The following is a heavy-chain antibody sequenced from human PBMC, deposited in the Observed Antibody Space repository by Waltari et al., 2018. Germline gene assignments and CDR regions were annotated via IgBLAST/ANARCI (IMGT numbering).Heavy chain of an antibody. CDR2: IKQDGSEE. CDR1: GFRIGDFW. J-gene: IGHJ4*02. V-gene: IGHV3-7*04. D-gene: IGHD2-21*01. CDR3: VRGAGWLLES. Sequence: EVNLVESGGGLVQPGGSLRPSGAAPGFRIGDFWMHWARQAPGKGPEWVATIKQDGSEEYYVDSVKGRFTISRDNAKNSLYLQMNSLRLEDTAVYYCVRGAGWLLESWGQGTLATVSS.